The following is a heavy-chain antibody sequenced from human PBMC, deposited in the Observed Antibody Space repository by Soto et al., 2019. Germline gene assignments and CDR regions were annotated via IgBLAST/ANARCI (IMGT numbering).Heavy chain of an antibody. D-gene: IGHD3-3*01. J-gene: IGHJ4*02. CDR1: VLSVTNAW. V-gene: IGHV3-15*01. CDR3: STAGQWYFWTASYFEH. Sequence: GWSLRLSCASSVLSVTNAWLSWFRQTPGKGLEWVGRSKAKTDRGDTIQYAASVKGRFIISRDDSKDILYLEMNSLKTDDTGVYYCSTAGQWYFWTASYFEHWGQGTPVTVSS. CDR2: SKAKTDRGDTI.